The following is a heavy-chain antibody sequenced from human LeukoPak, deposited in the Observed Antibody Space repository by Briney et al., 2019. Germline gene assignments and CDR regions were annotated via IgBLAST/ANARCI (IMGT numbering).Heavy chain of an antibody. D-gene: IGHD3-22*01. Sequence: ESGPTLVNPTQTLTLTCTFSGFSLSTSGVGVGWIRQPPGKALEWLALIYWDDDKRYSPSLKSRLTITTDTSKNQVVLTMTNMAPVDTATYYCAHRYDSSAIDYWGQGTLVTVSS. CDR2: IYWDDDK. CDR3: AHRYDSSAIDY. J-gene: IGHJ4*02. V-gene: IGHV2-5*02. CDR1: GFSLSTSGVG.